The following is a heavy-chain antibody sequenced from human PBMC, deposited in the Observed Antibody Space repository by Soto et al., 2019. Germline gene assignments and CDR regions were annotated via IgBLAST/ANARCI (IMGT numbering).Heavy chain of an antibody. CDR3: AREVVEGRSVWLDP. J-gene: IGHJ5*02. CDR1: GFSFTRND. D-gene: IGHD2-15*01. Sequence: QVLLVQSGTEVKKPGASVTVSCKASGFSFTRNDIHWVRQAPGHGLQWLGWMNTNLNATDSPNAFRGIVLMTWNTSISTAYLEVRELKYDDTAIYYCAREVVEGRSVWLDPWGQGTLVSVSS. V-gene: IGHV1-8*01. CDR2: MNTNLNAT.